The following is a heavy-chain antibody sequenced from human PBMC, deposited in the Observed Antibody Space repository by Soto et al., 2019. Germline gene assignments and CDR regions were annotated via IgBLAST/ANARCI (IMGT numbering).Heavy chain of an antibody. V-gene: IGHV4-34*01. D-gene: IGHD6-13*01. CDR2: INHSGST. J-gene: IGHJ4*02. CDR3: ARSGRSWYTLMYYFDY. CDR1: GGSFSGYY. Sequence: PSETLSLTCAVYGGSFSGYYWSWIRQPPGKGLEWIGEINHSGSTNYNPSLKSRVTISVDTSKNQFSLKLSSVTAADTAVYYCARSGRSWYTLMYYFDYWGQGTLVTVSS.